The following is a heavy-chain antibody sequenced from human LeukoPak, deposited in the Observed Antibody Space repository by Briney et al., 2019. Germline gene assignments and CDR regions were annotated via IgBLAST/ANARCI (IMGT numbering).Heavy chain of an antibody. D-gene: IGHD6-13*01. CDR1: GFTFSSYG. V-gene: IGHV3-33*01. J-gene: IGHJ4*02. CDR2: IWYDGSNK. CDR3: ARDYSSSWYVLDY. Sequence: GGSLRLSCAASGFTFSSYGMHWVRQALGKGLEWVTVIWYDGSNKYYADSVKGRFTISRDNSKNTLYLQMNSLRAEDTAVYYCARDYSSSWYVLDYWGQGTLVTVSS.